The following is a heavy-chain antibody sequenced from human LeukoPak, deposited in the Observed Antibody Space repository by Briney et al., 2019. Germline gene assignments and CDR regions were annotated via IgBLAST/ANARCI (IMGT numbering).Heavy chain of an antibody. CDR3: ATRKLGNDY. V-gene: IGHV4-61*02. Sequence: PSETLSLTCTVSGGSISSGSYYWSWIRQPAGKGLEWIGRIYTSGSTNYNPSLKSRVTISVDTSKNQFSLKLSSVTAADTAVYYCATRKLGNDYWGQGTLVTVSS. J-gene: IGHJ4*02. CDR1: GGSISSGSYY. CDR2: IYTSGST. D-gene: IGHD7-27*01.